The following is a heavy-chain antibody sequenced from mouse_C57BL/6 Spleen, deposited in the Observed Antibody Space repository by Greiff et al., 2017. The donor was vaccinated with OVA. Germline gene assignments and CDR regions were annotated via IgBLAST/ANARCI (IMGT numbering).Heavy chain of an antibody. Sequence: QVHVKQPGTELVKPGASVKLSCKASGYTFTSYWMHWVKQRPGQGLEWIGNINPSNGGTNYNEKFKSKATLTVDKSSSTAYMQLSSLTSEDSAVYYCARGRYYYGSSFWAMDYWGQGTSVTVSS. J-gene: IGHJ4*01. CDR2: INPSNGGT. CDR3: ARGRYYYGSSFWAMDY. CDR1: GYTFTSYW. D-gene: IGHD1-1*01. V-gene: IGHV1-53*01.